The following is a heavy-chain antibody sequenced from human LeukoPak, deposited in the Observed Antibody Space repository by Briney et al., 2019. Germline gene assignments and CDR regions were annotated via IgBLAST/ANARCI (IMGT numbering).Heavy chain of an antibody. D-gene: IGHD1-26*01. CDR3: ARDTSGSGSYLGFDY. Sequence: GASVKVSCKASGYTFTGYYMHWVRQAPGQGLGWMGWINPNSGGTNYAQKFQGRVTMTRDTSISTAYMELSRLRSDDTAVYYCARDTSGSGSYLGFDYWGQGTLVTVSS. CDR1: GYTFTGYY. CDR2: INPNSGGT. V-gene: IGHV1-2*02. J-gene: IGHJ4*02.